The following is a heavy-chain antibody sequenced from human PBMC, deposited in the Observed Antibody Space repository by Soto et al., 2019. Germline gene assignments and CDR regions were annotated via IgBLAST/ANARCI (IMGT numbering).Heavy chain of an antibody. V-gene: IGHV5-51*01. Sequence: GESLKISCKGSGYSFTSYWIGWVRQMPGKGLEWMGIIYPGDSDTRYSPSFQGQVTISADKSISTAYLQWSSLKASDTAMYYCARPMRYYGSGSYYNGLDYYYGMDVWGQGTTVTVSS. D-gene: IGHD3-10*01. J-gene: IGHJ6*02. CDR2: IYPGDSDT. CDR3: ARPMRYYGSGSYYNGLDYYYGMDV. CDR1: GYSFTSYW.